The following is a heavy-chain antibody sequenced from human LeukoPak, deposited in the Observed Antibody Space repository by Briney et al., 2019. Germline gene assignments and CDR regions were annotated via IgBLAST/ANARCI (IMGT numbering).Heavy chain of an antibody. CDR3: AKGLSTGCFDP. Sequence: ASVKVSCKVSGYTLTELSMHWVRQAPGKGLEWMGGFDPEDGETIYAQKFQGRVTMTEDTSTDTAYMGLSGLRSEDTAVYFCAKGLSTGCFDPWGQGTLVTVSS. CDR2: FDPEDGET. V-gene: IGHV1-24*01. D-gene: IGHD2/OR15-2a*01. CDR1: GYTLTELS. J-gene: IGHJ5*02.